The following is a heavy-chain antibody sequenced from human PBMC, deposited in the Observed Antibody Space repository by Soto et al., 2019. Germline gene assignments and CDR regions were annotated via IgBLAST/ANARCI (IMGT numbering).Heavy chain of an antibody. CDR3: TTGSVAGI. CDR1: GFSFNEAW. CDR2: IKTSAGGGAT. Sequence: EVQLVESAGGLVKPGGSLRLSCVASGFSFNEAWMNWVRQAPGQGLEWVGRIKTSAGGGATNYAAPVQGRFTISRDDSKNTLSLPMNSLRTEYTAIYYCTTGSVAGIWGQGTTVIVSS. V-gene: IGHV3-15*07. J-gene: IGHJ6*02. D-gene: IGHD2-15*01.